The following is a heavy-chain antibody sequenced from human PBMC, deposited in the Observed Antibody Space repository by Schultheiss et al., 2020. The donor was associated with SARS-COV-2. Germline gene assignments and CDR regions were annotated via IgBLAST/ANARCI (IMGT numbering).Heavy chain of an antibody. Sequence: SETLSLTCTVSGGSISSGGYYWSWIRQPPGKGLEWIGEINHSGSTNYNPSLKSRVTISVDTSKNQFSLKLSSVTAADTAVYYCARGGTLYSSSLYYYYGMDVWGQGTTVTVSS. CDR1: GGSISSGGYY. D-gene: IGHD6-6*01. V-gene: IGHV4-39*07. J-gene: IGHJ6*02. CDR2: INHSGST. CDR3: ARGGTLYSSSLYYYYGMDV.